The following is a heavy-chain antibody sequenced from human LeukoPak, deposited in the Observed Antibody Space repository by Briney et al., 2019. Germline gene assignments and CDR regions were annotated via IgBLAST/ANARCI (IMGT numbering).Heavy chain of an antibody. J-gene: IGHJ4*02. D-gene: IGHD1-26*01. V-gene: IGHV3-7*01. CDR1: GFTFSSYG. CDR2: IKQDGSEK. CDR3: ARHSGSYRAYFDY. Sequence: GGSLGLSCAASGFTFSSYGMSWVRQAPGKGLEWVANIKQDGSEKYYVDSVKGRFTISRDNAKNSLYLQMNSLRAEDTAVYYCARHSGSYRAYFDYWGQGTLVTVSS.